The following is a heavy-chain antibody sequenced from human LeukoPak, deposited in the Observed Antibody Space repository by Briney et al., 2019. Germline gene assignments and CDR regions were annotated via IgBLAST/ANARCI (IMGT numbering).Heavy chain of an antibody. Sequence: GGSLRLSCAASGFPFTRYWMSWVRQAPGKGLEWVANIKPDGSEKHYVDSVKGRFTISRDNAKNSLYLQMNGLRAEDTAVYYCARLAAGSDYFDSWGRGTLVTVSS. D-gene: IGHD6-13*01. CDR1: GFPFTRYW. J-gene: IGHJ4*02. CDR3: ARLAAGSDYFDS. CDR2: IKPDGSEK. V-gene: IGHV3-7*04.